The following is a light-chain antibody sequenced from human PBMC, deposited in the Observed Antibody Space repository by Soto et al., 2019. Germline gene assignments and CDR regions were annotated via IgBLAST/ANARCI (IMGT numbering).Light chain of an antibody. J-gene: IGLJ3*02. CDR2: EVS. CDR3: SSYTSSNTEV. Sequence: QSALTQPASVSGSPGQSITISCTGTSSDVGGYNYVSWYQQHPGKAPKLMIYEVSNRPSGISNRVSGSKSGNAASLTISGLQADDEADYYCSSYTSSNTEVFGGGTKLTVL. CDR1: SSDVGGYNY. V-gene: IGLV2-14*01.